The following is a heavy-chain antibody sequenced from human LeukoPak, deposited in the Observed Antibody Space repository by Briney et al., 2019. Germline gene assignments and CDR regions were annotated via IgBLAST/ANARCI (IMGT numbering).Heavy chain of an antibody. CDR2: IYYSGST. CDR3: ARGSGSYYPFDY. CDR1: GGSISSYY. Sequence: PSETLSLTCTVSGGSISSYYWSWIRQPPGKGLEWIGYIYYSGSTNYNPSLKSRVTISVDTSKNQFSLKLSSVPAADTAVYYCARGSGSYYPFDYWGQGTLVTVSS. D-gene: IGHD3-10*01. V-gene: IGHV4-59*01. J-gene: IGHJ4*02.